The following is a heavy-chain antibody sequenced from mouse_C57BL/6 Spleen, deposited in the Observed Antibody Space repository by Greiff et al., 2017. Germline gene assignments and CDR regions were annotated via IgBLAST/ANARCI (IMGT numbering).Heavy chain of an antibody. Sequence: EVQLVESGPGMVKPSQSLSLTCTVTGYSITSGYDWHWIRHFPGNKLEWMGYISYSGSTNYNPSLKSRISITHDTSKNHFFLKLNSVTTEDTATYYCARRGGYYFDYWGQGTTLTVSS. CDR1: GYSITSGYD. D-gene: IGHD1-1*02. CDR2: ISYSGST. V-gene: IGHV3-1*01. J-gene: IGHJ2*01. CDR3: ARRGGYYFDY.